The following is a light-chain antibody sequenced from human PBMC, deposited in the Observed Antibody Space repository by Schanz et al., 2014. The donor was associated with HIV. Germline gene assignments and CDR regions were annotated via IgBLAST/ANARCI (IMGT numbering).Light chain of an antibody. Sequence: QSVLTQPASVSGSPGQSITISCTGTSSDVGAYNSVSWWQQQHPGKAPKVLIHGVNNRPSGVSHRFSGSKSDITASLTISGLQPEDEADYYCSSGTKRREPVFGTGTKLTVL. CDR3: SSGTKRREPV. V-gene: IGLV2-14*03. J-gene: IGLJ1*01. CDR1: SSDVGAYNS. CDR2: GVN.